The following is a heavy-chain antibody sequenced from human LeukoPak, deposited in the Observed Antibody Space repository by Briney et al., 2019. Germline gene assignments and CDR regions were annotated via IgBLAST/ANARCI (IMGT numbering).Heavy chain of an antibody. CDR3: GRNLGSGSDH. CDR1: GASVSSDY. D-gene: IGHD3-10*01. Sequence: SETLSLTCSVSGASVSSDYWNWIRQSPGRGLEWIGYTHYRGDINYNPSLKSRLTMSVDASSNQVSLKLSSVTATDAAVYYCGRNLGSGSDHWGQGTLVTVSS. V-gene: IGHV4-59*02. J-gene: IGHJ4*02. CDR2: THYRGDI.